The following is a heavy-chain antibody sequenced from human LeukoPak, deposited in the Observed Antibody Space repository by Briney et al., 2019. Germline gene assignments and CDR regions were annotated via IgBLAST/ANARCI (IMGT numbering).Heavy chain of an antibody. CDR2: VHFTGHT. CDR3: ARESWGNLNS. Sequence: GSLRLSCAASGFTFSNYWGWIRQPPGKGLEWVGYVHFTGHTNYNPSLRGRVTISIDTSKNQFSLKLNSVTAADTAVYFCARESWGNLNSWGQGTLVTVSS. D-gene: IGHD3-16*01. J-gene: IGHJ4*02. V-gene: IGHV4-59*08. CDR1: GFTFSNY.